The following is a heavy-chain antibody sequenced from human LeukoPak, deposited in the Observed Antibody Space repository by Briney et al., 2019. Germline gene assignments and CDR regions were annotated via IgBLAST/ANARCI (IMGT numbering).Heavy chain of an antibody. CDR3: AGSVRYSSGCLDY. D-gene: IGHD6-19*01. V-gene: IGHV3-30*03. Sequence: GGSLRLSCAASGFTFSSYGMHWVRQAPGKGLEWVAVISYDGSNKYYADSVKGRFTISRDNSKNTLYLQMHSLRAEDTAVYYCAGSVRYSSGCLDYWGQGTLVTVSS. J-gene: IGHJ4*02. CDR2: ISYDGSNK. CDR1: GFTFSSYG.